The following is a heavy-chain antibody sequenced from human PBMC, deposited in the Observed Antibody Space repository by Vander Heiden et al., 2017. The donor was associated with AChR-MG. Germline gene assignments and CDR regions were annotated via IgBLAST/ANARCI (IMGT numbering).Heavy chain of an antibody. D-gene: IGHD2-15*01. Sequence: QVQLVQSWAEVKKPGSSVKVSCKASGAPFSSYASSWGRQAPGKGLEWMGGIIPIFGTANYAQKFQGRVTITADESTSTAYMELSSLRSEDTAVYYCARGDCSGGSCYYGMDVWGQGTTVTVSS. CDR1: GAPFSSYA. V-gene: IGHV1-69*01. CDR3: ARGDCSGGSCYYGMDV. J-gene: IGHJ6*02. CDR2: IIPIFGTA.